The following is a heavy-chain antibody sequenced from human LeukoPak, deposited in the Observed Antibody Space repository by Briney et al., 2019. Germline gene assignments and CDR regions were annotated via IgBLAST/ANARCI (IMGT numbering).Heavy chain of an antibody. CDR3: ARSYGGNYDY. Sequence: GGSLRLSCSASGFTFSSFALSWVRQAPGKGLEWVSGIIGNGGSAYYADSVKGRFTISRDNSKNTLYLQMNSLRAEDTAVYYCARSYGGNYDYWGQGTLVTVSS. D-gene: IGHD4-23*01. CDR2: IIGNGGSA. V-gene: IGHV3-23*01. J-gene: IGHJ4*02. CDR1: GFTFSSFA.